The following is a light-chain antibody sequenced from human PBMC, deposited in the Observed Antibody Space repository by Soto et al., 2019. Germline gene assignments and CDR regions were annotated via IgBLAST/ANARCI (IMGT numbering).Light chain of an antibody. J-gene: IGLJ1*01. V-gene: IGLV1-40*01. CDR2: GTN. Sequence: QSVLTQPPSVSGAPGQRVTISCTGSRSNIGAGYDVHWYQQLPGTAPKLLIYGTNNRPSGVPDRFSGSKSGMSASLAITGLQAADEANYYCSSYAGSNNYVFGTGTKVTVL. CDR1: RSNIGAGYD. CDR3: SSYAGSNNYV.